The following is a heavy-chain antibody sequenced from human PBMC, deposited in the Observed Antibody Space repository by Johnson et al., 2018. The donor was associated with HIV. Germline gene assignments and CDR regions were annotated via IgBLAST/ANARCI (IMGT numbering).Heavy chain of an antibody. CDR1: GVTISSFG. Sequence: QVQLVESGGGLIQPGGSLGLSCAASGVTISSFGMHWVRQAPGKGLEWVAFIRYDGSNKYYADSVKGRFTISRDNSKNTLYLQMNSLRAEDTAVYYCAKDLSSGWYHAFDIWGQGTMVTVSS. V-gene: IGHV3-30*02. CDR2: IRYDGSNK. J-gene: IGHJ3*02. CDR3: AKDLSSGWYHAFDI. D-gene: IGHD6-19*01.